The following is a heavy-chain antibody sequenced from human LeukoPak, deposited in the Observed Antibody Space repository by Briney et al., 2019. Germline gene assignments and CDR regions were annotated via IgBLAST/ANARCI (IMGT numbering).Heavy chain of an antibody. CDR3: ARRASGEEYFDY. V-gene: IGHV5-51*01. CDR2: IYPGDSDT. J-gene: IGHJ4*02. Sequence: GDSLKISCKGSGYSFTNSWIGWVRQMPGNGLEWMGIIYPGDSDTRYGPSFQGQVTISADKSISTAFLQWSTLKASDSAIYFCARRASGEEYFDYWGLGTLVTVSS. CDR1: GYSFTNSW. D-gene: IGHD1-26*01.